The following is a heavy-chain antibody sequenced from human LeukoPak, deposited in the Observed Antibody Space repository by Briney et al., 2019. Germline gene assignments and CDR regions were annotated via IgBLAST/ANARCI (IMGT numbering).Heavy chain of an antibody. Sequence: SQTLSLTCAISGDSVSSRSAAWNWIRQSPSRGLEWLGRTYYRSKWYNDYAESVKSRVTINPDTSKNQFSLQLNSVTPEDTAVYCCATDYYYGMDVWGQGTTVTVSS. CDR3: ATDYYYGMDV. J-gene: IGHJ6*02. CDR2: TYYRSKWYN. CDR1: GDSVSSRSAA. V-gene: IGHV6-1*01.